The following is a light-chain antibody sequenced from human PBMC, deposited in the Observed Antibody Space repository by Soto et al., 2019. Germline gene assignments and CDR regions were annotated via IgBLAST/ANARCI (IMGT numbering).Light chain of an antibody. V-gene: IGLV2-23*03. J-gene: IGLJ1*01. CDR3: CSYAGSSTFGFYV. CDR1: SSDVGSYNL. Sequence: QSVLTQPASVSGSPGQSITISCTGTSSDVGSYNLVSWYQQHPGKAPKLMIYEGSKRPSGVSNRFSGSKSGNTASLTISGLQAEDEADYYCCSYAGSSTFGFYVFGTGTKATVL. CDR2: EGS.